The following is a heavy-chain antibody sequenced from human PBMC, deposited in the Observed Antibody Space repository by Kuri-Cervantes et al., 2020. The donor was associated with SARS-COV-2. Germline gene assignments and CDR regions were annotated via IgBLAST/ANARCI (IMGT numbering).Heavy chain of an antibody. V-gene: IGHV3-11*06. Sequence: GESLKISCVASGFSFSDYYMSWIRQAPGKGLEWVSYISGSGGYTNYADSVKGRFTISRDNSKNTLYLQMNSPRAEDTAVYYCARQPDRRYGMDVWGQGTTVTVSS. J-gene: IGHJ6*02. CDR2: ISGSGGYT. CDR1: GFSFSDYY. CDR3: ARQPDRRYGMDV.